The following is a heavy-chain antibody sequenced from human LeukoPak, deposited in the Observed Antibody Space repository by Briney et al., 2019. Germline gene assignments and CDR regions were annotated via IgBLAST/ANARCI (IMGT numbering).Heavy chain of an antibody. CDR3: AGTIRYCSGGSCYSDAFDI. CDR1: GYSFTSYW. Sequence: GESLQISCKGSGYSFTSYWIGWVRQMPGKGLEWMGIIYPGDSDPRYSPSFQGQVTISADKSISTASLQWSSLKASDTAMYYCAGTIRYCSGGSCYSDAFDIWGQGTMVTVSS. J-gene: IGHJ3*02. CDR2: IYPGDSDP. V-gene: IGHV5-51*01. D-gene: IGHD2-15*01.